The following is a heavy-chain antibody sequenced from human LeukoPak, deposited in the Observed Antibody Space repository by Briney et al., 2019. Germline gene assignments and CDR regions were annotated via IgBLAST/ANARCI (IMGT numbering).Heavy chain of an antibody. CDR1: GGSLSGYY. V-gene: IGHV4-34*01. J-gene: IGHJ4*02. Sequence: SETLSLTCAVYGGSLSGYYWSWIRQPPGKGLEWIGEINHSGSTNYNPSLKSRVTISVDTSKNQFSLKLSSVTAADTAVYYCARQVMRNFDYWGQGTLVTVSS. CDR2: INHSGST. CDR3: ARQVMRNFDY. D-gene: IGHD3-16*01.